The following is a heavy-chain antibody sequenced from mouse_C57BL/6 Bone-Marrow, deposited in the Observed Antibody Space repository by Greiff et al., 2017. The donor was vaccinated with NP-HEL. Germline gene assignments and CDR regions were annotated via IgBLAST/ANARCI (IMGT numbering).Heavy chain of an antibody. CDR1: GFTFSSYA. V-gene: IGHV5-4*01. CDR3: ARESYDYFDY. Sequence: EVKLVESGGGLVKPGGSLKLSCAASGFTFSSYAMSWVRQTPDKRLEWVATISDGGSYTYYPDNVKGRFTISRDNAKNNLYLQMSHLKSEDTAMYYCARESYDYFDYWGQGTTLTVSS. J-gene: IGHJ2*01. CDR2: ISDGGSYT. D-gene: IGHD2-3*01.